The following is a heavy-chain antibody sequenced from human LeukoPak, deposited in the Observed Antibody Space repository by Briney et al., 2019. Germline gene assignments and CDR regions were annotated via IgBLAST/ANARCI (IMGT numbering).Heavy chain of an antibody. Sequence: SETLSLTCTVSGGSLGSYYWSWIRQPAGKGLEWIGRMHSSGSTNYNPSIKSRVTMSLDTSKNQFSLKVDSVTAADTAMYYCAREAVHYGSGSHDYWGQGTLVAVSS. V-gene: IGHV4-4*07. D-gene: IGHD3-10*01. CDR2: MHSSGST. CDR3: AREAVHYGSGSHDY. CDR1: GGSLGSYY. J-gene: IGHJ4*02.